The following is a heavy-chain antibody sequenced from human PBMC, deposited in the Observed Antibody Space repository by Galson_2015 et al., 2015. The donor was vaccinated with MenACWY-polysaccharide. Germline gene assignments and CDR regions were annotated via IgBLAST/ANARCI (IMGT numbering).Heavy chain of an antibody. CDR3: AKKSSAGASDH. V-gene: IGHV3-30*18. Sequence: SLRLSCAASGFSFDYYDIHWVRRAPGKGLEWVAVISYDGREKYYADSVKGRFTISRDNSRNTKFLQMTSLRVDDTAVYYCAKKSSAGASDHWGQGTLVTVSS. J-gene: IGHJ4*02. CDR1: GFSFDYYD. D-gene: IGHD1-14*01. CDR2: ISYDGREK.